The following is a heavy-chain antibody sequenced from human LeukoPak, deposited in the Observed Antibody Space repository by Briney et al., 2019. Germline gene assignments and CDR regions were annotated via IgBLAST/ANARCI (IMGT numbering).Heavy chain of an antibody. CDR2: INPNSGGT. J-gene: IGHJ6*03. Sequence: GSVKVSCKASGYTFTGYYMHWVRQAPGQGLEWMGWINPNSGGTNYAQKFQGRVTMTRDTSISTAYMELSRLRSDDTAVYYCARGDWGSPDYYYMDVWGKGTTVTISS. V-gene: IGHV1-2*02. D-gene: IGHD7-27*01. CDR1: GYTFTGYY. CDR3: ARGDWGSPDYYYMDV.